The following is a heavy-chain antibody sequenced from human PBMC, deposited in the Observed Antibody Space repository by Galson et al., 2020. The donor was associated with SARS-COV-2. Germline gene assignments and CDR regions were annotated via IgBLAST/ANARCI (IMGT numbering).Heavy chain of an antibody. CDR2: IKSKTDGGTT. Sequence: PGGSLRLSCAASGFTFSNAWMSWVRQAPGKGLEWVGRIKSKTDGGTTDYAAPVKGRFTISRDDSKNTLYLQMNSLKTEDTAVYYCTTDPRWLQPRNFDYWGQGTLVTVSS. D-gene: IGHD5-12*01. CDR3: TTDPRWLQPRNFDY. V-gene: IGHV3-15*01. CDR1: GFTFSNAW. J-gene: IGHJ4*02.